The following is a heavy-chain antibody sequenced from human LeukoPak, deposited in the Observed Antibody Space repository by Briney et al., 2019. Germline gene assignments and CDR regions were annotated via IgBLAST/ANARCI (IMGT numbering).Heavy chain of an antibody. J-gene: IGHJ3*02. V-gene: IGHV4-34*01. CDR3: ARGLLAVAGDAFDI. D-gene: IGHD6-19*01. CDR2: INHSGST. CDR1: GGSFSGYY. Sequence: SETLSLTCAVYGGSFSGYYWSWVRQPPGKGLEWVGEINHSGSTNYNPSLKSRVAISVDTSKNQFSLKLSSVTAADTAVYYCARGLLAVAGDAFDIWGQGAMVTVSS.